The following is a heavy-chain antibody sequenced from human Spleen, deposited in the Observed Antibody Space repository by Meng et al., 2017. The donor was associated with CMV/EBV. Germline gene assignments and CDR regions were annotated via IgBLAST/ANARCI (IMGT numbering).Heavy chain of an antibody. D-gene: IGHD3-16*01. Sequence: HVQTQDAEPGLVDPSPTLSLTFTVSRGSISSCYWSWIRQPAGKGREWIGRIYTSGSTNYNPSLKSRVTMSVDTSKNQFSLKLSSVTAADTAVYYCARDLGGGYFDYWGQGTLVTVSS. CDR3: ARDLGGGYFDY. V-gene: IGHV4-4*07. CDR1: RGSISSCY. CDR2: IYTSGST. J-gene: IGHJ4*02.